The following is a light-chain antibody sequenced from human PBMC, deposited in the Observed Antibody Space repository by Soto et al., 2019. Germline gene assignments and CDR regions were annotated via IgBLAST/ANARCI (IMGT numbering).Light chain of an antibody. CDR3: QQADTFPLT. J-gene: IGKJ4*01. V-gene: IGKV1-12*01. CDR1: QGISSW. Sequence: QSPSSVSASVGDRVTITCRASQGISSWVAWYQQKPGKAPNLLIYAASSLQSGVPSRFSGSGSGTEFTLTISSLQPEDFATYYCQQADTFPLTFGGGTKV. CDR2: AAS.